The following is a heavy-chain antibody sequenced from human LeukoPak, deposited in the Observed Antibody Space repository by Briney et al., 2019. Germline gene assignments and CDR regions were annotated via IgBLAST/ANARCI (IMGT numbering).Heavy chain of an antibody. Sequence: GGSLRLSCAASGFTVSSNYMSWVRQAPGKGLEWVSVIYSGGSTYYADSVKGRFTISRDNSKNTLYLQMNSLRAEDTAVYYCARDGGAATVTGAFDIWGQGTMVTVSS. CDR2: IYSGGST. J-gene: IGHJ3*02. CDR3: ARDGGAATVTGAFDI. D-gene: IGHD4-17*01. CDR1: GFTVSSNY. V-gene: IGHV3-66*01.